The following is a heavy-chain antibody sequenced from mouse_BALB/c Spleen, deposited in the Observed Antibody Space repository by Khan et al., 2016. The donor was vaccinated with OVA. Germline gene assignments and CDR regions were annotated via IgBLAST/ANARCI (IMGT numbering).Heavy chain of an antibody. V-gene: IGHV3-2*02. D-gene: IGHD1-1*02. CDR1: GYSITNDYA. J-gene: IGHJ4*01. Sequence: EVQLQESGPGLVKPSQSLSLTCTVTGYSITNDYAWNWIRQFPGNKLEWMGYISSTGSTSYNPSLKSRISITRDTSKNQFFLQLRSVTSEDTATXYDAGTHYYNYRYALDYWGRGTSVTVSS. CDR3: AGTHYYNYRYALDY. CDR2: ISSTGST.